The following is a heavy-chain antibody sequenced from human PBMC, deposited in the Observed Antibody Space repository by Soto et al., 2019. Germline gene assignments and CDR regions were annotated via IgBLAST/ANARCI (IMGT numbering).Heavy chain of an antibody. CDR3: ARERPDYGDYSFDY. V-gene: IGHV4-59*01. CDR1: GGSISSYY. CDR2: IYYSGST. J-gene: IGHJ4*02. D-gene: IGHD4-17*01. Sequence: PSETLSLTCTVSGGSISSYYWSWIRQPPGKGLEWIGYIYYSGSTNYNPSLKSRVTISVDTSKNQFSLKLSSVTAADTAVYYCARERPDYGDYSFDYWGQGTLVTVSS.